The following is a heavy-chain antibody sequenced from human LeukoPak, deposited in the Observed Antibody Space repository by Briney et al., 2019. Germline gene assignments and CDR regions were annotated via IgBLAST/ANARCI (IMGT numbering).Heavy chain of an antibody. CDR3: ARSPLPEGREMATIMRYYGMDV. CDR2: IIPILGIA. Sequence: ASVKVSCKASGGTFSSYAISWVRQAPGQGLEWMGRIIPILGIANYAQKFQGRVTITADKSTSTAYMELSSLRSEDTAVYYCARSPLPEGREMATIMRYYGMDVWGQGTTVTVSS. V-gene: IGHV1-69*04. D-gene: IGHD5-24*01. CDR1: GGTFSSYA. J-gene: IGHJ6*02.